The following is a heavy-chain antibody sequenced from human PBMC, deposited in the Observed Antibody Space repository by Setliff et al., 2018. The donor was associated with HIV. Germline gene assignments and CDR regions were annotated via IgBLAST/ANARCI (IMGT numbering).Heavy chain of an antibody. CDR1: GGSISSSNW. Sequence: ETLSLTCAVSGGSISSSNWWSWVRQPPGKGLEWIGEIYHGGSTNYNPSLKSRVTISVDKYKNQFSLKLSSVTAADTAVYYCARATPGYNYGSRHAFDIWGQGTKVTVSS. D-gene: IGHD5-18*01. CDR2: IYHGGST. V-gene: IGHV4-4*02. CDR3: ARATPGYNYGSRHAFDI. J-gene: IGHJ3*02.